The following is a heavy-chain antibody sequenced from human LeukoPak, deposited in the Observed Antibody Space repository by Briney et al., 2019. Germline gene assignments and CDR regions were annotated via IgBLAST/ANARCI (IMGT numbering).Heavy chain of an antibody. CDR3: ARDRGYDSSGYQYYFDY. V-gene: IGHV1-2*02. J-gene: IGHJ4*02. D-gene: IGHD3-22*01. Sequence: ASVKVSCKASGYTFTGYYMHWVRQAPGQGLEWMGWINPNSGGTNYAQKFQGGVTMTRDTSISTAYMELSRLRSDDTAVYYCARDRGYDSSGYQYYFDYWGQGTLVTVSS. CDR1: GYTFTGYY. CDR2: INPNSGGT.